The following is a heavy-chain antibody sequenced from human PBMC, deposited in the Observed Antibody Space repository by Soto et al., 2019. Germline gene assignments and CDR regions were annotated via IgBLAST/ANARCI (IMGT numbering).Heavy chain of an antibody. CDR3: AKEAGSAYYGMDV. D-gene: IGHD6-19*01. CDR1: GYSFSNTW. Sequence: EVQLVQSGAEVKEPGESLKISCKGSGYSFSNTWINWVRQMPGKGLEWMGIIYPGNSETRYSPSCHGQVTLSADKSINTAYLQWSSLKASDTATYYCAKEAGSAYYGMDVWGQGTTVTVSS. V-gene: IGHV5-51*03. CDR2: IYPGNSET. J-gene: IGHJ6*02.